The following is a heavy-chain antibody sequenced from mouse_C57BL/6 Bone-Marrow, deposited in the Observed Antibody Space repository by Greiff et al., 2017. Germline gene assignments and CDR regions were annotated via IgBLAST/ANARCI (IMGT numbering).Heavy chain of an antibody. Sequence: EVKLVESGGGLVQPGGSLKLSCAASGFTFSDYGMAWVRQAPRKGPEWVAFISNLAYSIYYADTVTGRFTISRENAKNTLYLEMSSLRSEDTAMYFCARQGYSNSFAYWGQGTLVTVSA. V-gene: IGHV5-15*01. CDR2: ISNLAYSI. CDR1: GFTFSDYG. J-gene: IGHJ3*01. D-gene: IGHD2-5*01. CDR3: ARQGYSNSFAY.